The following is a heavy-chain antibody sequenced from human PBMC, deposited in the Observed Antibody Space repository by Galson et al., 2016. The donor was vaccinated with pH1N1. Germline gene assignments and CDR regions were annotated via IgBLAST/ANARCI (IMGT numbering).Heavy chain of an antibody. Sequence: SLRLSCAASGFTFSSYGFHWVRQAPGKGLEWVAFISYDGSNKYYADSVKGRFTISRDNSKNTLYLQMNSLRAEETAVYYCAKVVRGSSWPSFDYWGQGTLVTVSS. CDR2: ISYDGSNK. J-gene: IGHJ4*02. V-gene: IGHV3-30*18. D-gene: IGHD6-13*01. CDR3: AKVVRGSSWPSFDY. CDR1: GFTFSSYG.